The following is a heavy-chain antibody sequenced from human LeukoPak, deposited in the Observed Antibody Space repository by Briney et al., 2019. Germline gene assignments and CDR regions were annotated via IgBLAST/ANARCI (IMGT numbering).Heavy chain of an antibody. D-gene: IGHD3-3*01. CDR1: GFTFRSYA. J-gene: IGHJ5*02. Sequence: GGSLRLSCAASGFTFRSYAMSWVRQAPGKVLEWVSAISGSGGSTYYADSVKGRFTISRDNAKNSLYLQMNSLRAEDTAVYYCARIFKRTSNWFDPWGQGTLVTVSS. CDR2: ISGSGGST. V-gene: IGHV3-23*01. CDR3: ARIFKRTSNWFDP.